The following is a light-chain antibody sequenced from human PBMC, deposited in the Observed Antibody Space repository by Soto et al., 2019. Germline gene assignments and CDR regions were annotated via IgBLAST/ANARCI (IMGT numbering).Light chain of an antibody. V-gene: IGKV3-20*01. J-gene: IGKJ1*01. CDR3: HQYVASPRT. Sequence: EIVLTQSPRTLSLSPGERATLSCRASQSIAGGYLAWYQHRPGQAPRLLISGAYRRAAGIPDRFSGSGSGTDFTLTISKLQPEDFAVYYCHQYVASPRTFDQGTKVEFK. CDR1: QSIAGGY. CDR2: GAY.